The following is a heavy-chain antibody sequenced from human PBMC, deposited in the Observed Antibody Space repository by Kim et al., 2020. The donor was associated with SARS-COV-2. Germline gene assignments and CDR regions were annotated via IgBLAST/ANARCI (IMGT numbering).Heavy chain of an antibody. J-gene: IGHJ4*02. CDR1: GFTFSNYG. D-gene: IGHD1-26*01. Sequence: GGSLRLSCAASGFTFSNYGMHWVRQAPGKGLEWVAVIPYDGSNKYYADSVKGRFTISRDNSKNTLYLQMNSLRAEDTAVYYCAKAGGELTKGGCFDYWGQGTLVTVSS. CDR2: IPYDGSNK. CDR3: AKAGGELTKGGCFDY. V-gene: IGHV3-30*18.